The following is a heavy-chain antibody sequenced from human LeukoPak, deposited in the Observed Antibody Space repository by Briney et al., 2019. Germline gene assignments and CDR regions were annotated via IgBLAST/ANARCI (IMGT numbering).Heavy chain of an antibody. Sequence: SETLSLTCTVSGGSISSSSYYWGWIRQPPGKGLEWIGSIYYSGSTCYNPSLKSRVTISVDTSKNQFSLKLSSVTAADTAVYYCARGGDYYDSSGYTPFPLYYMDVWGKGTTVTVSS. D-gene: IGHD3-22*01. V-gene: IGHV4-39*07. J-gene: IGHJ6*03. CDR2: IYYSGST. CDR1: GGSISSSSYY. CDR3: ARGGDYYDSSGYTPFPLYYMDV.